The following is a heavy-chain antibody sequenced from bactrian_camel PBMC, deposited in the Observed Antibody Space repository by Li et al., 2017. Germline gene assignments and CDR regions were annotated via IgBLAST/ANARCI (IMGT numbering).Heavy chain of an antibody. CDR1: GFTFSAYY. J-gene: IGHJ4*01. CDR3: NGRFGTDDSLYDY. V-gene: IGHV3S5*01. Sequence: HVQLVESGGGLVQPGGSLRLSCAASGFTFSAYYMSWVSQAPGKGLEWVSAISQDGRTTYYADSVKGRFTISRDNLQMNSLKSEDTARYYCNGRFGTDDSLYDYWGQGTQVTVS. D-gene: IGHD1*01. CDR2: ISQDGRTT.